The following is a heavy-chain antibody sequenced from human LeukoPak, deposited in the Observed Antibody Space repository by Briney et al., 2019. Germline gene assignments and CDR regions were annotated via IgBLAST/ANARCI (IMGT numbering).Heavy chain of an antibody. CDR1: GFTFSSYW. CDR2: IKQDGSEK. D-gene: IGHD4-17*01. J-gene: IGHJ6*02. CDR3: ARDQKFGYGDYNYYYYGMDV. Sequence: GGSLRLSCAASGFTFSSYWMSWVRQAPGKGLEWVANIKQDGSEKYYVDSVKGRFTISRDNAKNSLYLQMNSLRAEDTAVYYCARDQKFGYGDYNYYYYGMDVWGQGTTVTVSS. V-gene: IGHV3-7*01.